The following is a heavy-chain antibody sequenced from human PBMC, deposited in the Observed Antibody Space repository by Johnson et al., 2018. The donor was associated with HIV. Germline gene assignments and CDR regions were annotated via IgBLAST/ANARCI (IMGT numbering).Heavy chain of an antibody. CDR2: ISWHSGSI. CDR3: AKRGGYCSGGACPHVFDV. D-gene: IGHD2-15*01. J-gene: IGHJ3*01. Sequence: VQLVESGGGVVRPGGSLRLSCAASGFTFDDYAMHWVRQAPGKGLEWVSGISWHSGSIGYADSVKGRFTISRDIANNSLYLQMNSLRADDTALYYCAKRGGYCSGGACPHVFDVWGQGTMVTVSS. V-gene: IGHV3-9*01. CDR1: GFTFDDYA.